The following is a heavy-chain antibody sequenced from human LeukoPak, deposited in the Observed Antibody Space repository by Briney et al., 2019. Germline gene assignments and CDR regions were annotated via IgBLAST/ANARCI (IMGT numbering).Heavy chain of an antibody. J-gene: IGHJ4*02. V-gene: IGHV1-18*01. CDR3: ARAWSGYSPYYFDY. D-gene: IGHD3-3*01. CDR2: ISAYNGNT. CDR1: GYTFTSYG. Sequence: ASVKVSCKASGYTFTSYGISWVRQAPGQGLEWMGWISAYNGNTNYAQKFQGRVTITTDESTSTAYMELSSLRSEDTAVYYCARAWSGYSPYYFDYWGQGTLVTVSS.